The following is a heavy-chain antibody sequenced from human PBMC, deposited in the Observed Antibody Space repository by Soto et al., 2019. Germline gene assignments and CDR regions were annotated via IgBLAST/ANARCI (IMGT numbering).Heavy chain of an antibody. CDR3: ARGANWVDI. J-gene: IGHJ3*02. CDR2: INAGNGNT. CDR1: SYTVTPYA. Sequence: XVKVSFKASSYTVTPYAMHCVRQAPGQRLEWMGWINAGNGNTKYSQKFQGRVTITRDTSASTAYMEMSSLRSEDTAVYYCARGANWVDIWGQGKMVTVSS. V-gene: IGHV1-3*01. D-gene: IGHD7-27*01.